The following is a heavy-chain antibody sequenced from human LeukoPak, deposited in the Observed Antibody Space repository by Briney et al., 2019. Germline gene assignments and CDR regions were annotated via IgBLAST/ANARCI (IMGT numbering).Heavy chain of an antibody. V-gene: IGHV3-48*01. CDR2: ISSSSSTI. J-gene: IGHJ4*02. CDR1: GFTFSSYS. CDR3: ARDSRTLDY. Sequence: PGGSLRLSCAASGFTFSSYSMNWVRQAPGKGLEWVSYISSSSSTIYYADSVKGRFTISRDNAKNSLYLQMNSLRAEDTAVYYCARDSRTLDYWGQGTLVTVSS.